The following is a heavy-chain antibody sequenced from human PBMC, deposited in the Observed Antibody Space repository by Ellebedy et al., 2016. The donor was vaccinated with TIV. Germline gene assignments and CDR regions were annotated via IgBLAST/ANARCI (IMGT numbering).Heavy chain of an antibody. V-gene: IGHV3-66*04. CDR1: GITVSSNY. J-gene: IGHJ4*02. Sequence: GESLKISCAVSGITVSSNYMSWVRQAPGKGLEWVSVIYSGGSTYYADSVKGRFTISRDNSENTLFLQMNSLRAEDTAVYYCARPHVDTAMVPFDYWGQGTLVTVSS. D-gene: IGHD5-18*01. CDR2: IYSGGST. CDR3: ARPHVDTAMVPFDY.